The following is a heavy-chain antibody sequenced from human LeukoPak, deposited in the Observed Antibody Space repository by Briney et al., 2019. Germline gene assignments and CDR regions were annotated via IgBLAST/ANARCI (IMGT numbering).Heavy chain of an antibody. V-gene: IGHV1-18*01. CDR1: GYTFTSYG. J-gene: IGHJ3*02. CDR3: ARDVYYYDSSGQSSSRAFDI. CDR2: ISAYNGNT. Sequence: GASVKVSCKASGYTFTSYGISWVRQAPGQGLEWMGWISAYNGNTNYAQKLQGRVTMTTDTSTSTAYMERRSLRSDDTAVYYCARDVYYYDSSGQSSSRAFDIWGQGTMVTVSS. D-gene: IGHD3-22*01.